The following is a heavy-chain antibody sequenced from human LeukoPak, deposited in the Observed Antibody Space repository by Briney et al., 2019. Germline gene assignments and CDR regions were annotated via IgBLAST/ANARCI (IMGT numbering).Heavy chain of an antibody. CDR2: ISAYNGNT. J-gene: IGHJ6*02. D-gene: IGHD3-10*01. Sequence: GASVKVSCKASGYTFTSYGISWVRQAPGQGLEWMGWISAYNGNTNYAQKLQGRVTMTTDTSTSTAYMELRSLRSGDTAVYYCARDLGSGSSYYYGMDVWGQGTTVTVSS. CDR1: GYTFTSYG. CDR3: ARDLGSGSSYYYGMDV. V-gene: IGHV1-18*01.